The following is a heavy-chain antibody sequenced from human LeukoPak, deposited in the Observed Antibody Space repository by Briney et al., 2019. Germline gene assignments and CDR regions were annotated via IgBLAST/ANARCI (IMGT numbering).Heavy chain of an antibody. D-gene: IGHD4/OR15-4a*01. V-gene: IGHV3-23*01. Sequence: GGSLRLSCAASGFTFYTYAMSWVRQAPGKGLEWVSAISGSGGNTYYADSVKGRFTISRDNAKNSLYLQMNSLRAEDTAVYYCARLEGGTMVHWGQGTLVTVSS. CDR1: GFTFYTYA. J-gene: IGHJ4*02. CDR3: ARLEGGTMVH. CDR2: ISGSGGNT.